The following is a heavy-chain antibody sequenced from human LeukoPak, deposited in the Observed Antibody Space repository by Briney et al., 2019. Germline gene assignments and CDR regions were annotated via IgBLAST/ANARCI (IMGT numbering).Heavy chain of an antibody. CDR3: AKRGPDSDWCFDC. Sequence: GGSLRLSCAASGFTFSSYAISWVRQAPGKGLEWVSTLTSGGDTYCADSVKGRFTISRDNSKNTLYLQMNSLRAEDTAVYYCAKRGPDSDWCFDCWGQGRLVTVSS. V-gene: IGHV3-23*01. D-gene: IGHD6-19*01. J-gene: IGHJ4*02. CDR1: GFTFSSYA. CDR2: LTSGGDT.